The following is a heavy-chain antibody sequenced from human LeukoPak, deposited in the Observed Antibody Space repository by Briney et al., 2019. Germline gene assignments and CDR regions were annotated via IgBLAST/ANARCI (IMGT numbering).Heavy chain of an antibody. CDR2: ISAYNGNT. Sequence: ASVKVSCKASGYTFTGYGISWVRQAPGQGLEWMGWISAYNGNTNYAQKLQGRVTMTTDTSTSTAYMELRSLRSNDTAVYYCARAVDTAMVYYYYYGMDVWGQGTTVTVSS. J-gene: IGHJ6*02. D-gene: IGHD5-18*01. CDR3: ARAVDTAMVYYYYYGMDV. CDR1: GYTFTGYG. V-gene: IGHV1-18*01.